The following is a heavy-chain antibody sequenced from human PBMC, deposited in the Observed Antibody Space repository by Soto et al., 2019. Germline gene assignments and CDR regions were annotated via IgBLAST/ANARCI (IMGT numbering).Heavy chain of an antibody. J-gene: IGHJ1*01. CDR1: GGSISSGDYY. CDR3: AITLGEEYFQH. V-gene: IGHV4-30-4*01. D-gene: IGHD3-10*01. Sequence: QVQLQESGPGLVKPSQTLSLTCTVSGGSISSGDYYWSWIRQPPGKGLGGIGYIYYSGSTYYNPALKSRVTISVDTSKNQFSLKLSSVTAADTAVYYCAITLGEEYFQHWGQGTLVTVSS. CDR2: IYYSGST.